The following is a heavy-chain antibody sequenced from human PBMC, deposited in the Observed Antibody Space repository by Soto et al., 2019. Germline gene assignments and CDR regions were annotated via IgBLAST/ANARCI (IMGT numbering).Heavy chain of an antibody. J-gene: IGHJ6*02. CDR2: IIPIFGTA. V-gene: IGHV1-69*13. CDR1: GGTFSSYA. CDR3: ARAGILGEYDYYGRDV. Sequence: GASVKVSCKASGGTFSSYAISWVRQAPGQGLEWMGGIIPIFGTANYAQKFQGRVTITAYESTSTAYMELSSLRSEDTAVYYCARAGILGEYDYYGRDVWGQGTTVTVSS. D-gene: IGHD2-15*01.